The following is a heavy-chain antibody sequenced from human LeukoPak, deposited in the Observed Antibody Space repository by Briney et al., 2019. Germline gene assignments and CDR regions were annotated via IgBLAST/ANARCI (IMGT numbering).Heavy chain of an antibody. Sequence: SETLSLTCTVSGGSISSYYWSWIRQPAGKGLEWIGRIYTSGSTNYNPSLKSRVTISVDTSKNQFSLKLSSVTAADTAVYYCARELFVVVPAAIEGGFADYYYMDVWGKGTTVTVSS. J-gene: IGHJ6*03. D-gene: IGHD2-2*02. V-gene: IGHV4-4*07. CDR3: ARELFVVVPAAIEGGFADYYYMDV. CDR2: IYTSGST. CDR1: GGSISSYY.